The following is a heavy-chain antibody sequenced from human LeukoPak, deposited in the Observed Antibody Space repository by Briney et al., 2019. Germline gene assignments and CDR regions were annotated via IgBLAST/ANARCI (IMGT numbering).Heavy chain of an antibody. D-gene: IGHD3-22*01. CDR1: GGTFSSYA. V-gene: IGHV1-69*13. CDR3: ATDRDDSSGYYSGLYRSTFDY. Sequence: GASVNVSCTASGGTFSSYAISWVRQAPGQGLEWMGGIIPIFGTANYAQKFQGRVTITADESTSTAYMELSSLRSEDTAVYYCATDRDDSSGYYSGLYRSTFDYWGQGTLVTVSS. CDR2: IIPIFGTA. J-gene: IGHJ4*02.